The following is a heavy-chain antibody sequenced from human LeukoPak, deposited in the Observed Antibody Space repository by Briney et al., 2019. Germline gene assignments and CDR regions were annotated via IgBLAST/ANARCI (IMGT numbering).Heavy chain of an antibody. D-gene: IGHD3-22*01. CDR3: ARELYYDSSGYSGFDY. V-gene: IGHV4-59*01. CDR1: GGSISSYY. J-gene: IGHJ4*02. CDR2: IYYSGST. Sequence: SETLSLTCTVSGGSISSYYWSWIRQPPGKGLEWIGYIYYSGSTTYNPSLKSRVTISVDTSKNQFSLKLSSVTAADTAVYYCARELYYDSSGYSGFDYWGQGTLVTVSS.